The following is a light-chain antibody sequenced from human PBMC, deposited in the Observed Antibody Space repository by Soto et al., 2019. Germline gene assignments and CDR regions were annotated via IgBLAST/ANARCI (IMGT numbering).Light chain of an antibody. CDR2: DSS. J-gene: IGKJ5*01. Sequence: DIQMTQSPSTLSASVGDRVTITCGASQSISTWLAWYQLKPGRAPKLLLYDSSSLERGVPSRFSGSGSGTEFSLTISSLQPDDFATYYCQQYDSFSITFGQGTRLEIK. CDR3: QQYDSFSIT. CDR1: QSISTW. V-gene: IGKV1-5*01.